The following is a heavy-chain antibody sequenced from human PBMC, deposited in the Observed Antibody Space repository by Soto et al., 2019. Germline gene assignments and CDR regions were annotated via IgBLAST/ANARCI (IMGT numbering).Heavy chain of an antibody. D-gene: IGHD3-10*01. CDR1: GGSISSGGYY. J-gene: IGHJ6*03. CDR2: IYYSGST. Sequence: PSETLSLTCTVSGGSISSGGYYWSWIRQHPGKGLEWIGYIYYSGSTYYNPSLKSRVTISVDTSKNQFSLKLSSVTAADTAVYYCARDREDYYGSGSYYYMDVWGKGTTVTVSS. V-gene: IGHV4-31*03. CDR3: ARDREDYYGSGSYYYMDV.